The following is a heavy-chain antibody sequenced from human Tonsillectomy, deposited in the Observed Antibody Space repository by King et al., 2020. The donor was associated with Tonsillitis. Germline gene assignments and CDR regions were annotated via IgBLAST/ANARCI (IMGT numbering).Heavy chain of an antibody. V-gene: IGHV3-23*04. Sequence: VQLVESGGGLVQPGGSLRLSCVASGITFSRCAVMWVRQAPGKGLEWVSAIGSRGDDTYYADAVEGRFTISRDNSKNTLYLHMSSLGADDTALYYCAKDPNGDYVGAYEIWGQGTMVSVSS. J-gene: IGHJ3*02. CDR1: GITFSRCA. CDR2: IGSRGDDT. CDR3: AKDPNGDYVGAYEI. D-gene: IGHD4-17*01.